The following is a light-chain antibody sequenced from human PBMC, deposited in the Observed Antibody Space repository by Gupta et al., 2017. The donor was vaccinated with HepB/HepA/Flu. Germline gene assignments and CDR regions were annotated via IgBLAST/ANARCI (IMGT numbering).Light chain of an antibody. CDR1: SSDVGTYKS. CDR2: DGN. Sequence: QSALTQPASVPGSPGQSITISFTGTSSDVGTYKSVSWYQQHPGKAPKLIIYDGNKRPAGVSTRFSGSKSGNTASLTISGLQAEDEADYYCRSYTTSSTQVFGTGTKVTVL. V-gene: IGLV2-14*03. J-gene: IGLJ1*01. CDR3: RSYTTSSTQV.